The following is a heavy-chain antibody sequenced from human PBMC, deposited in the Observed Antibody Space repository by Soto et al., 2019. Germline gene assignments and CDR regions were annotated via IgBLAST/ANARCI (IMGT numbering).Heavy chain of an antibody. CDR3: AKRLSHCSGGSCYGRLDY. Sequence: GGSLRLSCAASGFTFSSYAMSWVRQAPGKGLEWVSAISGSGGSTYYADSVKGRFTISRDNSKNTLYLQMNSLRAEDTAVYYCAKRLSHCSGGSCYGRLDYWGQGTLVTVSS. J-gene: IGHJ4*02. D-gene: IGHD2-15*01. V-gene: IGHV3-23*01. CDR2: ISGSGGST. CDR1: GFTFSSYA.